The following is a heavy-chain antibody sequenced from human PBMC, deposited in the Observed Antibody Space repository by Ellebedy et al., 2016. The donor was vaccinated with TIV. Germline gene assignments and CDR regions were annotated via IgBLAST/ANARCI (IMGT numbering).Heavy chain of an antibody. CDR1: GFTFSHYG. D-gene: IGHD3-10*01. CDR3: ARDGGSMARGVPFDY. Sequence: GESLKISXAASGFTFSHYGMHWVRQAPGKGLEWVAVIWYDGNNKYYADSVKGRFTISRDNSKNTLYLQMNSLRAEDTAVYYCARDGGSMARGVPFDYWGQGTLVTVSS. CDR2: IWYDGNNK. J-gene: IGHJ4*02. V-gene: IGHV3-33*01.